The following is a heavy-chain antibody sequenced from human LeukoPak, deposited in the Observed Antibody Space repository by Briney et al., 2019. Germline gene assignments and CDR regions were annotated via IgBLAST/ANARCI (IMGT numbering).Heavy chain of an antibody. CDR1: GFTFGSYS. V-gene: IGHV3-30*04. J-gene: IGHJ4*02. CDR2: ISYDGSNK. D-gene: IGHD3-10*01. Sequence: QSGGSLRLSCAASGFTFGSYSMHWVRQAPGKGLEWVAVISYDGSNKYSADSVKGRFTISRDNSKITLYLQMNSLRAEDTAVYYRAREGLWVRTLDYWGQGTLVTVSS. CDR3: AREGLWVRTLDY.